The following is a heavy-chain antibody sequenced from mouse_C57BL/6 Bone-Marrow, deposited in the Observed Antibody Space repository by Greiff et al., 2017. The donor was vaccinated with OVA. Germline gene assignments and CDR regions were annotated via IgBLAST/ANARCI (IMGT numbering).Heavy chain of an antibody. V-gene: IGHV1-81*01. CDR1: GYTFTSYG. CDR2: IYPRSGNT. D-gene: IGHD2-1*01. CDR3: APIYYGNYEFAY. Sequence: VQLKESGAELARPGASVKLSCKASGYTFTSYGISWVKQRTGQGLEWIGEIYPRSGNTYYNEKFKGKATLTADKSSSTAYMELRSLTSEDSAVYFCAPIYYGNYEFAYWGQGTLVTVSA. J-gene: IGHJ3*01.